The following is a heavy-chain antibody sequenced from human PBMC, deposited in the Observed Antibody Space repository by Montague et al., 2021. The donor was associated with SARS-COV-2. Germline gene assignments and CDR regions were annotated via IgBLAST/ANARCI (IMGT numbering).Heavy chain of an antibody. J-gene: IGHJ3*02. D-gene: IGHD3-22*01. Sequence: IYYSGSTYYNPSLKSRVTISVDTSKNQFSLKLSSVTAADTAVYYCAIARITMIVVVNAFDIWVQGTLFFASS. CDR3: AIARITMIVVVNAFDI. V-gene: IGHV4-31*02. CDR2: IYYSGST.